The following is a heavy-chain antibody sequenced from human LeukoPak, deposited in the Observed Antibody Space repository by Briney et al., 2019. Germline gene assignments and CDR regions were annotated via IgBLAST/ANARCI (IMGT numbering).Heavy chain of an antibody. CDR1: SGSVTTYQ. D-gene: IGHD4-17*01. J-gene: IGHJ4*02. CDR2: IYYSGSI. V-gene: IGHV4-59*02. Sequence: SETLSLTCTVSSGSVTTYQWSWIRQPPGKGLELIGYIYYSGSINYNPSLNSRVTISLDTSKNEFSLKLRSVTAADTAVYYCARYPGASGDSYYFDYWGQGTRVTVSS. CDR3: ARYPGASGDSYYFDY.